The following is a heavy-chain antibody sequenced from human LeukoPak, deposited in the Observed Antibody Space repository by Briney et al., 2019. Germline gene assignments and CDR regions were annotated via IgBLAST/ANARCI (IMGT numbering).Heavy chain of an antibody. Sequence: GRSLRLSCAASGFTFSSYAMHWVRQAPGKGLEWVAVISSDGSRKYSADSVKGRFTISRDNSKNTLYLQMNSLKPEDTAVYYCARDPCGDDYNCYFDYWGQGTLVIVSA. CDR1: GFTFSSYA. D-gene: IGHD5-24*01. J-gene: IGHJ4*02. CDR3: ARDPCGDDYNCYFDY. CDR2: ISSDGSRK. V-gene: IGHV3-30*04.